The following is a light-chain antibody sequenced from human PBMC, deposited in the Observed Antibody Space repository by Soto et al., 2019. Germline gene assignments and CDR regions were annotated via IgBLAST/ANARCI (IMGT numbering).Light chain of an antibody. CDR2: GAS. J-gene: IGKJ1*01. V-gene: IGKV3-15*01. CDR1: QSVSSN. CDR3: QQYNKWPRT. Sequence: EIVMTLSPATLSVSPGERATLSCRASQSVSSNLAWYQQKPGQAPRLLIYGASTRATGIPARFSGTGSGTDFTLTISSLEPEDFAVYYCQQYNKWPRTFGQGTKVDIK.